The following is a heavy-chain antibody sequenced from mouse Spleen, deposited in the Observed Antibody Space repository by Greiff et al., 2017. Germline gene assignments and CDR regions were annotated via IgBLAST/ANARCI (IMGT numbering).Heavy chain of an antibody. J-gene: IGHJ2*01. V-gene: IGHV1-15*01. CDR1: GYTFTDYE. Sequence: VQLQQSGAELVRPGASVTLSCKASGYTFTDYEMHWVKQTPVHGLEWIGAIDPETGGTAYNQKFKGKATLTADKSSSTAYMELRSLTSEDSAVYYCTRSDLSFDYWGQGTTLTVSS. CDR3: TRSDLSFDY. CDR2: IDPETGGT.